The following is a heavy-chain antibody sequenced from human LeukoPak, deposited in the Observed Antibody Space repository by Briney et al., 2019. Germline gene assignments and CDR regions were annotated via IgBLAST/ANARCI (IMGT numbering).Heavy chain of an antibody. CDR1: GFTFSSYW. V-gene: IGHV3-7*01. J-gene: IGHJ6*03. Sequence: PGGSLRLSCAASGFTFSSYWMRWVRQAPGKGLEWVADIKQDGSEKYYVDSVKGRFTISRDSAKNSLYLQMNSLRAEDTAVYYCARESLVDYYDSSGYPLYMDVWGKGTTVTVSS. D-gene: IGHD3-22*01. CDR2: IKQDGSEK. CDR3: ARESLVDYYDSSGYPLYMDV.